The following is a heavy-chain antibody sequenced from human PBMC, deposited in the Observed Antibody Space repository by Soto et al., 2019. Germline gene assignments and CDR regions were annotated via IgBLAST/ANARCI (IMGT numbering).Heavy chain of an antibody. Sequence: PGGSLRLSCAASGFTFSSYGMHWVRQAPGKGLEWVAVISYDGSNKYYADSVKGRFTISRDNSKNTLYLQMNSLRAEDTAVYYCAKMTSITMVRGGHFDYWGQGTLVTVSS. D-gene: IGHD3-10*01. CDR1: GFTFSSYG. V-gene: IGHV3-30*18. CDR2: ISYDGSNK. J-gene: IGHJ4*02. CDR3: AKMTSITMVRGGHFDY.